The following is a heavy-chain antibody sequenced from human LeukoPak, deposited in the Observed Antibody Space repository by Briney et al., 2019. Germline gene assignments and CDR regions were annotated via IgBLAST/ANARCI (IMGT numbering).Heavy chain of an antibody. Sequence: GASVKVSCKASGGTFSSYAISWVRQAPGQGLEWMGGIIPIFGTANYAQKFQGRVTITADESTSTAYMELSSLRSDDTAVYYCARDLNYQEPKDYWGQGTLVTVSS. J-gene: IGHJ4*02. CDR1: GGTFSSYA. V-gene: IGHV1-69*13. D-gene: IGHD1-7*01. CDR3: ARDLNYQEPKDY. CDR2: IIPIFGTA.